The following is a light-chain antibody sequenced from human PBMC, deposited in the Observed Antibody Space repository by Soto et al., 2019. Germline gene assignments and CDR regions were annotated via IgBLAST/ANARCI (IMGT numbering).Light chain of an antibody. CDR3: TSYTTSSTKV. Sequence: QSALTHPASVSGFPGQSITISCTGTSSDVGGYNYVSWYQQHPGKAPKLMIYDVTNRPSGVSNRFSGSKSGNTASLTISGLQAEDEADYYCTSYTTSSTKVFGPGTKLTVL. CDR1: SSDVGGYNY. J-gene: IGLJ1*01. V-gene: IGLV2-14*01. CDR2: DVT.